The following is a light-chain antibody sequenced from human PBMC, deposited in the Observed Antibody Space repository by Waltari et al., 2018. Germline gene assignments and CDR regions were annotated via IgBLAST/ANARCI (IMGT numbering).Light chain of an antibody. CDR2: GVS. CDR1: SSDIVGFKY. J-gene: IGLJ3*02. V-gene: IGLV2-14*03. CDR3: CSYTTTTTWV. Sequence: QSALTQHASVSGSPGQSIPISCCGTSSDIVGFKYAFCDQQRPGKAPKLLIYGVSQRPSGVSDRFSGSKSGNRASLTISGLQAEDDSDYYCCSYTTTTTWVFGGGTKLTVL.